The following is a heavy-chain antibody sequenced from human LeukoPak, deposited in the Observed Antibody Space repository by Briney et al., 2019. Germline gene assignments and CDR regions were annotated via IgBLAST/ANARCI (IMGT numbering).Heavy chain of an antibody. J-gene: IGHJ4*02. CDR1: GFTFSSYA. CDR2: ISYDGSNK. Sequence: PGGSLRLSCAASGFTFSSYAMHWVRQAPGKGLEWVAVISYDGSNKYYADSVRGRFTISRDNSKNTLYLQMNSLRADDTAIYYCAKDRSDNTTWYVGSHWGQGTLVTVSS. CDR3: AKDRSDNTTWYVGSH. V-gene: IGHV3-30-3*01. D-gene: IGHD6-13*01.